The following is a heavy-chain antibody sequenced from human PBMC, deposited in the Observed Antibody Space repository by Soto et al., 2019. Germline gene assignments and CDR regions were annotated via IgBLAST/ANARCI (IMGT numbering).Heavy chain of an antibody. D-gene: IGHD3-22*01. J-gene: IGHJ3*02. CDR1: GGTFSSYA. Sequence: QVQLVQSGAEVKKPGSSVKVSCKASGGTFSSYAISWVRQAPGQGLEWMGGIIPIFGTANYAQEVQGRVTITEDESTSTGYTEQSRVSCQDAAVYYCSRDNYYEGGGDDAFDIWGQGTMVTVSS. CDR3: SRDNYYEGGGDDAFDI. V-gene: IGHV1-69*01. CDR2: IIPIFGTA.